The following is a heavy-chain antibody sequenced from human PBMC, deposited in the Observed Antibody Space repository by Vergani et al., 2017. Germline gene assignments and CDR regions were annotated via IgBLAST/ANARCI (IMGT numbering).Heavy chain of an antibody. V-gene: IGHV4-38-2*02. CDR3: AKHGGSCYLYHLFDS. CDR2: FHHTGMT. J-gene: IGHJ4*02. CDR1: NYSISRGYF. Sequence: QVQLQESGPGLVKPSETLSLTCTVSNYSISRGYFWGWIRRPPGKGLECIASFHHTGMTYNNPSLKSRVTISLDTSKNLISRKLNSVTAADTALYYCAKHGGSCYLYHLFDSWGQGTLVTVSS. D-gene: IGHD2-2*01.